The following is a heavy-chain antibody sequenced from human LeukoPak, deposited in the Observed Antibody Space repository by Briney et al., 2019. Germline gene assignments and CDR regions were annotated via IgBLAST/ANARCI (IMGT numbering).Heavy chain of an antibody. V-gene: IGHV4-39*01. Sequence: SETLSLTCTVSGGSISSSIYYGGWIRQPPGKGLEWTGSIYYSGSTYYNPSLKSRVTISVDTSKNQFSLKLSSVTAADTAVYYCARQYSSSSEDNWFDPWGQGTLVTVSS. CDR2: IYYSGST. CDR3: ARQYSSSSEDNWFDP. D-gene: IGHD6-6*01. J-gene: IGHJ5*02. CDR1: GGSISSSIYY.